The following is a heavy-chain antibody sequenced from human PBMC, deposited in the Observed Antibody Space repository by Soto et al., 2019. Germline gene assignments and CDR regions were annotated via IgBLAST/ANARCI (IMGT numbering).Heavy chain of an antibody. CDR3: ARGVGVGVAGSAAFDM. CDR1: GYPVTAYY. Sequence: QLHLVQSGAVVKKPGASVTVSCSASGYPVTAYYMHWVRQAPGRGLEWMGGINPATGAAKYTQTFQGRVTMPRYPSTGLVFMELRGLTSQDTAVFYCARGVGVGVAGSAAFDMWGQGTLVTVSS. CDR2: INPATGAA. J-gene: IGHJ3*02. D-gene: IGHD3-3*01. V-gene: IGHV1-2*02.